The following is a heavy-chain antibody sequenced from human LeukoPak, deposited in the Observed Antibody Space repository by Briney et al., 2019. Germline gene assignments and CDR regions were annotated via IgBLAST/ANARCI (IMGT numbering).Heavy chain of an antibody. J-gene: IGHJ5*02. V-gene: IGHV3-7*01. D-gene: IGHD2-21*01. CDR1: GFTYTNYW. CDR3: ARATASNWFDP. CDR2: IKFDGSEK. Sequence: GGSLRLSCEASGFTYTNYWMSWVRQAPGKGLEWVANIKFDGSEKYYVDSVKGRFTISRHNAKNSLYLQLNSLRAEDTAVYFCARATASNWFDPWGQGTLVTVSS.